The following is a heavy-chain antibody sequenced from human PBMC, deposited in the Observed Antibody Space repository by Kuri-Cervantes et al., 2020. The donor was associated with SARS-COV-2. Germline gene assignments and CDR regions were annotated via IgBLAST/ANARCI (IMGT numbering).Heavy chain of an antibody. D-gene: IGHD6-19*01. J-gene: IGHJ3*02. Sequence: GESLKISCAASGFTFSSYWMSWVRQAPGKGLEWVANIKQDGSEKYYVDSVKGLFTISRDNAKNSLYLQMNSLRAEDTAVYYCAKDHLKWLVPKTDAFDIWGQGTMVTVSS. V-gene: IGHV3-7*03. CDR1: GFTFSSYW. CDR2: IKQDGSEK. CDR3: AKDHLKWLVPKTDAFDI.